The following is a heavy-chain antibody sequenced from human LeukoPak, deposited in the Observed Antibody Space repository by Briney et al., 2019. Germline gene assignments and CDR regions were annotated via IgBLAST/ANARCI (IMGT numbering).Heavy chain of an antibody. CDR2: INQGGSEK. D-gene: IGHD1-26*01. V-gene: IGHV3-7*01. Sequence: GGSLRLSCAASGFTFSNYNMNWVRQAPEKGLEWVANINQGGSEKKYVDSVKGRFTISRDNTMNSLYLQMNSLRAEDTAVYYCARVRNIRGSFYFEDFWGQGALVTVSS. J-gene: IGHJ4*02. CDR1: GFTFSNYN. CDR3: ARVRNIRGSFYFEDF.